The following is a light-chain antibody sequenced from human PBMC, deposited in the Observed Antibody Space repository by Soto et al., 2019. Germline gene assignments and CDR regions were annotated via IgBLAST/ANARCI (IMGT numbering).Light chain of an antibody. J-gene: IGKJ5*01. Sequence: EIVLTQSPDTRSLSAGERATLSCRASQSVSTYLAWYQQKPGQAPRLLIYDASNSATGIPARFSGSGSGKDFTLTISSLEPEDFAVYYCQHRSNWITFGQGTRLEIK. CDR2: DAS. V-gene: IGKV3-11*01. CDR3: QHRSNWIT. CDR1: QSVSTY.